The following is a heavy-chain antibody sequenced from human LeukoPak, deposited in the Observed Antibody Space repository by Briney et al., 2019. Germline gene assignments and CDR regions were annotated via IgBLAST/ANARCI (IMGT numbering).Heavy chain of an antibody. J-gene: IGHJ4*02. D-gene: IGHD2/OR15-2a*01. V-gene: IGHV1-2*02. CDR2: INAKSGGT. CDR1: GYTFTDYY. CDR3: ARIPVTSYGDFDN. Sequence: ASVTVSYKSSGYTFTDYYMHWVRQAPGQGLQWMGWINAKSGGTTIAQNFQGRVTMTRDTSVSTAYMELSSLKSDDTAIFYCARIPVTSYGDFDNWGQGTLVTVSS.